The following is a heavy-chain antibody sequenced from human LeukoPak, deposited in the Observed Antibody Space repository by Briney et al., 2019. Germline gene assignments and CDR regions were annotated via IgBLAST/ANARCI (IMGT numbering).Heavy chain of an antibody. CDR2: IDDSGST. CDR3: TRGDYYGSGSYYNYYYYMDV. Sequence: SETLSLTCTVSGGSISSGSYYWSWIRQPPGKGLEWIRYIDDSGSTNYNPSLKSRVTISEDTSKNQFSLKLSSVTAADTAVYYCTRGDYYGSGSYYNYYYYMDVWGKGTTVTVSS. J-gene: IGHJ6*03. V-gene: IGHV4-61*01. CDR1: GGSISSGSYY. D-gene: IGHD3-10*01.